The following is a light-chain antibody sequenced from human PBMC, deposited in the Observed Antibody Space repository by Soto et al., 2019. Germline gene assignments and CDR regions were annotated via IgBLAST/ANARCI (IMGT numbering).Light chain of an antibody. CDR3: CSYAGSYTWV. J-gene: IGLJ3*02. CDR1: SSDVGGYNS. Sequence: QSALTQPRSVSGSPGQSVTVSCTGTSSDVGGYNSVSWYQHHPGKAPKLIIYDVSKRPSGVPDRFSGSTSGNTASLTISGFQTEDEGDYYCCSYAGSYTWVFGGGTKLTVL. V-gene: IGLV2-11*01. CDR2: DVS.